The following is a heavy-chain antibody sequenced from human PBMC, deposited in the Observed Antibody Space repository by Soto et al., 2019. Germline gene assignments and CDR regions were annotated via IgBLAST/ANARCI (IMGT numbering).Heavy chain of an antibody. CDR1: GFTFSDYY. CDR3: ARLPFPWGWFDP. CDR2: ISSSSYT. Sequence: PGGSLRLSCAASGFTFSDYYMSWIRQAPGKGLEWVSYISSSSYTNYADSVKGRFTISRDNATNSLYLQMNNVRTEDTAVYYCARLPFPWGWFDPWGQGTLVTVSS. V-gene: IGHV3-11*03. D-gene: IGHD3-16*01. J-gene: IGHJ5*02.